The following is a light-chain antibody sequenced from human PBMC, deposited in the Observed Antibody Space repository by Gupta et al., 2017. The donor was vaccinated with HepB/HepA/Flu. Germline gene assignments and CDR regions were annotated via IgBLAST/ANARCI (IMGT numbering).Light chain of an antibody. J-gene: IGKJ1*01. CDR2: WAS. Sequence: DIVMTQSTDSLPVSLGDRSTITCKSSQSVLYTTNNKTYLSWYQQKPGQPPKLLIYWASSRESGVPDRFRGSGSAKDFTLTINSLQAEDVATYFCQQYFSLPRTFGQGTKVEIK. V-gene: IGKV4-1*01. CDR1: QSVLYTTNNKTY. CDR3: QQYFSLPRT.